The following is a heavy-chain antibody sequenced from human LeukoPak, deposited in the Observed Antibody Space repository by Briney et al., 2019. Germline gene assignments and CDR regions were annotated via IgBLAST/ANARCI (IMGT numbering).Heavy chain of an antibody. J-gene: IGHJ4*02. Sequence: ASVKVSCKASGYTFTAYYMHWVRQAPGQRLEWMGWINPNPNNGGTNYAQKFQGRVTMTRDTSINTAYKELSSLRSEDTAVYYCATVQDWKGGFWVLDYWGQGTLVTVSS. D-gene: IGHD1-1*01. CDR3: ATVQDWKGGFWVLDY. CDR1: GYTFTAYY. V-gene: IGHV1-2*02. CDR2: INPNPNNGGT.